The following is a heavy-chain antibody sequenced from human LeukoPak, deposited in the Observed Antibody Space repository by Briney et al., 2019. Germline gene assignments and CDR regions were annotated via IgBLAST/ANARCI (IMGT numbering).Heavy chain of an antibody. CDR2: ILYDGSNK. D-gene: IGHD2-2*01. CDR1: GFPLSSYG. Sequence: GGALRLSFAASGFPLSSYGMHWGRPAPGKGVGGVGVILYDGSNKYYADSVKGRFTISRDNSKNTLYLQMNSLRAEDTAVYYCARDSWRYCSSTSCYYFDYWGQGTLVTVSS. J-gene: IGHJ4*02. CDR3: ARDSWRYCSSTSCYYFDY. V-gene: IGHV3-33*01.